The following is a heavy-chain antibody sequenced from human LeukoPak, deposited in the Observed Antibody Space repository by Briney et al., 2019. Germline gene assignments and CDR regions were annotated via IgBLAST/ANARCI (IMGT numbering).Heavy chain of an antibody. CDR3: ARKGDRDCSSTECYGGSLDY. J-gene: IGHJ4*02. V-gene: IGHV3-21*01. Sequence: GGSLRLSCAASGFSFSDCGMNWVRQAPGKGLEWVSSISSSSFHIYYADSVKGRFTISRDNAKNSLYLQMNSLRAEDTAVYYCARKGDRDCSSTECYGGSLDYWGQGALVTVSS. CDR1: GFSFSDCG. D-gene: IGHD2-2*01. CDR2: ISSSSFHI.